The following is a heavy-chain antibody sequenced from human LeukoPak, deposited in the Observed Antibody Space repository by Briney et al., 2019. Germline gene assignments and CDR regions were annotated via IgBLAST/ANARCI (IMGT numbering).Heavy chain of an antibody. J-gene: IGHJ4*02. CDR3: AKDGWELGYFDY. D-gene: IGHD1-26*01. CDR1: GFTLSSYW. CDR2: VNSDGSST. V-gene: IGHV3-74*01. Sequence: GGSLRLSCAASGFTLSSYWMHWVRQAPGKGLVWVSRVNSDGSSTNYADSVKGRFTISRDNAKNSLYLQMNSLRAEDTAVYYCAKDGWELGYFDYWGQGTLVTVSS.